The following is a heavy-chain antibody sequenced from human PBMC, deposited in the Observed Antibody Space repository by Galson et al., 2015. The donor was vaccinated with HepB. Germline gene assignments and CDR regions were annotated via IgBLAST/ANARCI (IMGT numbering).Heavy chain of an antibody. CDR1: GFTFSSYS. CDR3: ARAGVFS. Sequence: SLRLSCAASGFTFSSYSMNWVRRAPGKGLEWVSYISSSSSTIYYADSVKGRFTISRDNAKNSLYLQMNSLRAEDTAVYYCARAGVFSWGQGTLVTVSS. D-gene: IGHD3-9*01. V-gene: IGHV3-48*01. CDR2: ISSSSSTI. J-gene: IGHJ5*02.